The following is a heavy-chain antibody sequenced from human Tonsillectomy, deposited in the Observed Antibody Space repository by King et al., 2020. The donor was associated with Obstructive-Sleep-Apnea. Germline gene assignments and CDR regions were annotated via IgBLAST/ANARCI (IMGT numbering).Heavy chain of an antibody. D-gene: IGHD5-24*01. Sequence: QLQESGPGLVKPSETLSLNCTVSGGSIATYYWSWIRQSQGKGLEWIGYIYSSGNTRYNPSLESRVTISADTSQSQFSLPLRSVTASDPARYYCARHFRASVEGYNFFDPWGQGTLVTVSA. J-gene: IGHJ5*02. CDR2: IYSSGNT. CDR1: GGSIATYY. CDR3: ARHFRASVEGYNFFDP. V-gene: IGHV4-59*08.